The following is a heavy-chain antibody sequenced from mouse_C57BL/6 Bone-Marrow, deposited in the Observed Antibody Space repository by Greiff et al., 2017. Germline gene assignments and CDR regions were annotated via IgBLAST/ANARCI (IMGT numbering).Heavy chain of an antibody. CDR1: GFSFTSYA. CDR3: ARSSYGSSDY. J-gene: IGHJ2*01. D-gene: IGHD1-1*01. CDR2: IWTCGGT. Sequence: VQLQESGPGLVAPSQSLSITCTVSGFSFTSYAISWVRQPPGKGLEWLGVIWTCGGTNYNSALKSRLSISKDNSKSQVFLKMNSLQTEDTARYYCARSSYGSSDYWGQGTTLTVSS. V-gene: IGHV2-9-1*01.